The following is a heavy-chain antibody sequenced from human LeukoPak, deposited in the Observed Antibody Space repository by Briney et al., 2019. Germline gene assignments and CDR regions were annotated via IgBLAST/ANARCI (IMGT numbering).Heavy chain of an antibody. CDR1: GYTFTSYY. J-gene: IGHJ3*02. D-gene: IGHD2-21*02. CDR2: INPSGGST. V-gene: IGHV1-46*01. Sequence: GASVKVSCKASGYTFTSYYMHWVRQAPGQGLEWMGIINPSGGSTSYAQKFQGRVTMTRDMSTSTVYMELSSLRSEDTAVYYCARGRSPKTEVVTATRGAFDIWGQGTMVTVSS. CDR3: ARGRSPKTEVVTATRGAFDI.